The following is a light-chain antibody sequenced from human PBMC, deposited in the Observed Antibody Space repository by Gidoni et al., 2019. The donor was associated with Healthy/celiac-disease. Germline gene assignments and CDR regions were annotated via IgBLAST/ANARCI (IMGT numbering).Light chain of an antibody. CDR2: GAS. CDR1: QSVSSN. CDR3: QQYNNWPPMYT. Sequence: IVMTQSPATLSVSPGERANLSCRASQSVSSNLAWYQQKPGQAPRLLIYGASTRATGIPARFSGSGSGTEFTLTISSLQSEDFAVYYCQQYNNWPPMYTFGQGTKLEIK. J-gene: IGKJ2*01. V-gene: IGKV3-15*01.